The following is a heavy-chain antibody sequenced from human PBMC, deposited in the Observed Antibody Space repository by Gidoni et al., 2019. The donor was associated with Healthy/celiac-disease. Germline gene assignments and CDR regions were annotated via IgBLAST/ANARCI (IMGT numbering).Heavy chain of an antibody. D-gene: IGHD3-10*01. CDR2: INHSGSP. J-gene: IGHJ3*02. Sequence: QVQLQQWGAGLSKPPETLSLTCAAYGGSFSGYYWCWIRQPPGKGLEWIGEINHSGSPNYNPSLKSRVTISVDTSKNQFSLRLSSVTAADTAVYYCARGRQGYCYGPDAAFDIWGQGTMVTVSS. CDR3: ARGRQGYCYGPDAAFDI. CDR1: GGSFSGYY. V-gene: IGHV4-34*01.